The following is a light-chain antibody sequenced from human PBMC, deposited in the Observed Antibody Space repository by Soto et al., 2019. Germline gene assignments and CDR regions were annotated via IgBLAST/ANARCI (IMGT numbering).Light chain of an antibody. V-gene: IGLV2-14*01. J-gene: IGLJ3*02. CDR2: EVS. Sequence: QSALTQPASVSGSPGQSITISCTGTSSDVGGYKYVSWYQQHPGKAPKLMIYEVSHRPSGVSNRFSGSKSGNTASLTISGLQAEDEADYYCSSYTSTSTWVFGGGTQLTVL. CDR3: SSYTSTSTWV. CDR1: SSDVGGYKY.